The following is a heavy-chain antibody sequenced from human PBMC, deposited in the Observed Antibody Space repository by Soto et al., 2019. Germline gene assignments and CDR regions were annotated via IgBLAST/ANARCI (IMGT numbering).Heavy chain of an antibody. V-gene: IGHV4-59*01. CDR3: ARFNWYFDL. CDR1: GGSISSYY. J-gene: IGHJ2*01. Sequence: QVQLQESGPGLVKPSETLSLTCTVSGGSISSYYWSWIRQPPGKGLEWIGYIYYRGSTHYNPSLKSRVTISVDTSKTQFSLKPSSVTAADTAMYYCARFNWYFDLWGRGTLVTVSS. CDR2: IYYRGST.